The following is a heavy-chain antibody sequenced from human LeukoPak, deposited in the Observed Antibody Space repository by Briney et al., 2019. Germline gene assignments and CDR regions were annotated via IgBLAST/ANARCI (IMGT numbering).Heavy chain of an antibody. CDR2: FDPEDGET. CDR3: ATSGPPPSDYGDYVAVRLESHY. D-gene: IGHD4-17*01. Sequence: EASVKVSCKASGGTFSSYAISWVRQAPGQGLEWMGGFDPEDGETIYAQKFQGRVTMTEDTSTDTAYMELSSLRSEDTAVYYCATSGPPPSDYGDYVAVRLESHYWGQGTLVTVSS. J-gene: IGHJ4*02. V-gene: IGHV1-24*01. CDR1: GGTFSSYA.